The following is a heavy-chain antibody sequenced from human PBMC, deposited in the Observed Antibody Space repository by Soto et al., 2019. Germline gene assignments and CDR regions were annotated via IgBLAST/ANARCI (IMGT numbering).Heavy chain of an antibody. CDR2: IIPIFGTA. J-gene: IGHJ6*01. V-gene: IGHV1-69*13. CDR1: GCTFSGYA. D-gene: IGHD2-15*01. CDR3: ARVIPRYCSGGSCYSYYYYGMDV. Sequence: AVKGSRNTSGCTFSGYAISWVRQAPGRGLEWMGGIIPIFGTANYAQKFQGRVTITADESTSTAYMELSRLRSEDTAVYYCARVIPRYCSGGSCYSYYYYGMDVWGQGTTAPVSS.